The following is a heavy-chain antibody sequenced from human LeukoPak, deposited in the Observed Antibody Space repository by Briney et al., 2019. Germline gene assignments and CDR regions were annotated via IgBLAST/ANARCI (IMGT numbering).Heavy chain of an antibody. V-gene: IGHV5-51*01. CDR3: ARPPTYYYDSSGYPDAFDI. CDR1: GYSFTSYW. D-gene: IGHD3-22*01. CDR2: IYPGDSDT. Sequence: GESLKISCQGSGYSFTSYWIAWVRQMPGKGLEWMGIIYPGDSDTRYSPSFQGQVTISADKSISTAYLQWSSLKASDTAMYYCARPPTYYYDSSGYPDAFDIWGQGTMVTVSS. J-gene: IGHJ3*02.